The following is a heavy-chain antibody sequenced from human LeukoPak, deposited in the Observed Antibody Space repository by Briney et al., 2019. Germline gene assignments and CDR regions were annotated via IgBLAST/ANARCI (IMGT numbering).Heavy chain of an antibody. CDR2: ISSSSTFI. CDR1: GFTFTSYS. CDR3: VGRLGTTTDFWYFDL. D-gene: IGHD1-26*01. Sequence: GGSLRLSCAASGFTFTSYSMNWARQAPGKGLEWVSSISSSSTFIYYADSVKGRFTISRDNAKNSLYLQMNSLRAEDTAVYYCVGRLGTTTDFWYFDLWGRGTLVTVSS. J-gene: IGHJ2*01. V-gene: IGHV3-21*01.